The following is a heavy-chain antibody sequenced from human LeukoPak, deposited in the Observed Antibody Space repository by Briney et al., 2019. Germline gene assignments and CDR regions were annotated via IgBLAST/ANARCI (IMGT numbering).Heavy chain of an antibody. CDR2: INPYNGNT. J-gene: IGHJ6*03. CDR3: ARAAVNLHPNHYYYMDV. V-gene: IGHV1-8*01. Sequence: ASVKVSCKASGYTFTSYDINCVRQATGQGREWVGGINPYNGNTGYAQKFEGTVIMTRDTSISTAYLELSSLTSEDTAVYYCARAAVNLHPNHYYYMDVWGKGTTVTVSS. CDR1: GYTFTSYD.